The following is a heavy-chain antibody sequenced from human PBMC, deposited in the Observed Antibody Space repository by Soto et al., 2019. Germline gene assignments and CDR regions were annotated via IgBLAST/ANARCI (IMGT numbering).Heavy chain of an antibody. CDR1: GGSISSGGYY. Sequence: QVQLQESGPGLVKPSQTLSLTCTVSGGSISSGGYYWSWIRQHPGKGLEWIGYIYYSGSTYYNPSLKSRVTRSVDTSKNQFSLKLSSVTAADTAVYYCARDLYYGSGSYYYYYGMDVWGQGTTVTVSS. V-gene: IGHV4-31*03. CDR2: IYYSGST. J-gene: IGHJ6*02. CDR3: ARDLYYGSGSYYYYYGMDV. D-gene: IGHD3-10*01.